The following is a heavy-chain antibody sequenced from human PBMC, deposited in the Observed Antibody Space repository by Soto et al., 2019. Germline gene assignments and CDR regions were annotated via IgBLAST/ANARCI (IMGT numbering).Heavy chain of an antibody. V-gene: IGHV4-34*01. CDR2: INHSGST. J-gene: IGHJ6*03. CDR3: ALAGSTSPYYYYYSYMDV. D-gene: IGHD2-2*01. Sequence: PSETLSLTCAVYGGSFSGYSWSWIRQPPGKGLEWIGEINHSGSTNYNPSLKSRVTISVDTSKNQFSLKLSSVTAADTAVYYCALAGSTSPYYYYYSYMDVWGKGTTVTVSS. CDR1: GGSFSGYS.